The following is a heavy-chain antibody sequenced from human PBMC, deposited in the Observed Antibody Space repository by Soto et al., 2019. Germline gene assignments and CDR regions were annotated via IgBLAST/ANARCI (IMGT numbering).Heavy chain of an antibody. Sequence: QVQLVQSGAEVKKPGASVKVSCKASGYTFTSYGISWVRQAPGQGLEWMGWISAYNGNTNYAQKLQGRDTMTTDTAPSTAYMELRSLRSDDTAVYYCARDVTRNYDFWSGYYRGGDYGMDVWGQGTTVTVSS. CDR1: GYTFTSYG. CDR2: ISAYNGNT. V-gene: IGHV1-18*04. CDR3: ARDVTRNYDFWSGYYRGGDYGMDV. D-gene: IGHD3-3*01. J-gene: IGHJ6*02.